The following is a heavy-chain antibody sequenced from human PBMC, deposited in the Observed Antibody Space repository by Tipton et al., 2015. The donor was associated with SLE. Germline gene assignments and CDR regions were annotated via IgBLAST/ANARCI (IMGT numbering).Heavy chain of an antibody. CDR1: GGSVSSNSYY. J-gene: IGHJ4*02. D-gene: IGHD3-22*01. CDR3: ARDEYRYDTTGYHLLGHFDF. CDR2: IYYSGST. V-gene: IGHV4-61*05. Sequence: TLSLTCTVSGGSVSSNSYYWGWIRQPPGKGLEWIGYIYYSGSTNSNPSLKSRVTISLDTSKNQFSLNLSSVTAADTAVYYCARDEYRYDTTGYHLLGHFDFWGQGTLVTVSS.